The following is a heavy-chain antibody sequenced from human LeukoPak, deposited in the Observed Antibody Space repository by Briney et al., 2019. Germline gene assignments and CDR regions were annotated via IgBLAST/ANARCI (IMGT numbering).Heavy chain of an antibody. V-gene: IGHV4-30-2*01. CDR3: ASPSGYEYLGVDY. D-gene: IGHD5-12*01. J-gene: IGHJ4*02. CDR1: GGSISSGGYS. CDR2: IYHSGST. Sequence: ASETLSLTCAVSGGSISSGGYSWSWIRQPPGKGLEWIGYIYHSGSTYYNPSLKSRVTISVDRSKNQFSLKLSSVTAADTAVYYCASPSGYEYLGVDYWGQGTLVTVSS.